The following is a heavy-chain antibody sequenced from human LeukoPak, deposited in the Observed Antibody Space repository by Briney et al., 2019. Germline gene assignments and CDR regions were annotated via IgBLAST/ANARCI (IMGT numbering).Heavy chain of an antibody. Sequence: PGGSLRLSCAASGFVFSRHVMHWVRQAPGKGLEWVAYIHYDGIDKNCGDTVKGRFTISRDNSKNTLYLEMNSLRDEDTAVYYCTKEGGDIVVSLEAHAFDIWGQGTLVTVSS. V-gene: IGHV3-30*02. CDR2: IHYDGIDK. D-gene: IGHD2-2*01. CDR1: GFVFSRHV. J-gene: IGHJ3*02. CDR3: TKEGGDIVVSLEAHAFDI.